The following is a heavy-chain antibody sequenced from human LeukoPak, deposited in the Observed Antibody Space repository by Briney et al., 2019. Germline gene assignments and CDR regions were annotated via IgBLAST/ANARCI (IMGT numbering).Heavy chain of an antibody. CDR1: GGTFSSYA. V-gene: IGHV1-69*01. Sequence: SVKVSCNASGGTFSSYAISWVRQAPGQGLEWMGGIIPIFGTANYAQKFQGRVTITADESTSTAYMELSSLRSEDTAVYYCARGSGWYINWFDPWGQGTLVTVSS. J-gene: IGHJ5*02. CDR3: ARGSGWYINWFDP. CDR2: IIPIFGTA. D-gene: IGHD6-19*01.